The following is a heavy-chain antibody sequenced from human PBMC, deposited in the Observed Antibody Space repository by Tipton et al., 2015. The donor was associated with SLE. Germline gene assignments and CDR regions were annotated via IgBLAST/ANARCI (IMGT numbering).Heavy chain of an antibody. CDR3: ARSGSSGWFFDL. V-gene: IGHV4-34*01. CDR2: INHSGST. CDR1: GGSFSGYY. Sequence: TLSLTCAVYGGSFSGYYWSWIRQPPGKGLEWIGEINHSGSTNYNPSLKSRVTISVDTSKNQFSLKLSSVTAADTAVYYCARSGSSGWFFDLWGRGTLVTVSS. J-gene: IGHJ2*01.